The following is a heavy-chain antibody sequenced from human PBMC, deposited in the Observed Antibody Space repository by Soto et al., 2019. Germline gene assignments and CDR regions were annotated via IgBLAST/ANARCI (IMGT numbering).Heavy chain of an antibody. CDR1: GDSVSSTSAA. D-gene: IGHD2-8*01. Sequence: SQTLSLTCAISGDSVSSTSAAWHWIRQSPSRGLEWLGRTYYRSKWYNDYAVSVKSRITINPDTSKNQFSLQLNSVTPEDTAVYYCARGGLTCTNGVCYPNWFDPWGQGTLVTVSS. V-gene: IGHV6-1*01. CDR3: ARGGLTCTNGVCYPNWFDP. J-gene: IGHJ5*02. CDR2: TYYRSKWYN.